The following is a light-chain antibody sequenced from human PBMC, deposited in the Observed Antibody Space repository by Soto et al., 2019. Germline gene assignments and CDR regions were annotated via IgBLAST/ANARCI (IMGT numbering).Light chain of an antibody. J-gene: IGLJ3*02. V-gene: IGLV2-14*01. CDR1: SSDVGGYNY. Sequence: QSALTQPASVSGSPGQSITISCTGTSSDVGGYNYVSWYQQHPGKAPKLMIYEVRNRPSGVSNRFSGSKSGNTASLTISGLQAEDEADYYCCSYATSRTRPWVFGGGTKVTVL. CDR2: EVR. CDR3: CSYATSRTRPWV.